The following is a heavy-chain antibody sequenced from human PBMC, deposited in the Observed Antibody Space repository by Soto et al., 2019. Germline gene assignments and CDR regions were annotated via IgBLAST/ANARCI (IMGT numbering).Heavy chain of an antibody. CDR3: GRESPHRTVFGLPIMGPNGMDI. Sequence: EMQLLESGGGLVQPGGSLRLSCAASGFTFSSFAMSWVRQAPGKGLDWVSAISGSGGSTYSADSVKGRFTISRDNSKNTLYLQMSSLRAEDAAVYYCGRESPHRTVFGLPIMGPNGMDIWGQGTTVTVSS. J-gene: IGHJ6*01. V-gene: IGHV3-23*01. CDR2: ISGSGGST. CDR1: GFTFSSFA. D-gene: IGHD3-3*01.